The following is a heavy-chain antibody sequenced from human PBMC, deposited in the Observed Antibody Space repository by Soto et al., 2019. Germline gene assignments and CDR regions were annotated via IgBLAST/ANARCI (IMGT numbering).Heavy chain of an antibody. CDR2: IIPIFGTA. J-gene: IGHJ4*02. CDR3: ARSRLLVAAAAPVDY. V-gene: IGHV1-69*06. D-gene: IGHD6-13*01. CDR1: GGTFSSYA. Sequence: SVKVSCKASGGTFSSYAISWVRQAPGQGLEWMGGIIPIFGTANYAQKFQGRVTITADKSTSTAYMELSSLRSEDTAVYYCARSRLLVAAAAPVDYWGQGTLVTVSS.